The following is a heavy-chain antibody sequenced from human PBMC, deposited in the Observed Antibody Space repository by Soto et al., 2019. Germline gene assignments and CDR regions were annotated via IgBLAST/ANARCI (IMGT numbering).Heavy chain of an antibody. J-gene: IGHJ4*01. D-gene: IGHD2-21*01. Sequence: QVQLVQSGAEVKEPGASVRVSCKASGYTFSSYGFSWVRQAPGQGLEWVAWISANSGDTNSAQKFQGRVTLTTDTSTSTADMALMSLTADDTAIYYCERDFRDSCGGPSGIYFDYWGQGTLVTVSS. CDR2: ISANSGDT. CDR3: ERDFRDSCGGPSGIYFDY. V-gene: IGHV1-18*01. CDR1: GYTFSSYG.